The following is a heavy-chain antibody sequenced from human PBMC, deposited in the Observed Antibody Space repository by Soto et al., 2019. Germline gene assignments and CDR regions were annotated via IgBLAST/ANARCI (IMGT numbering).Heavy chain of an antibody. Sequence: GGSLRLSCAASGFTFRSYWMHWVRQAPGKGLVWVSRINSDGSSTSYADSVKGRFTISRDNAKNTLYLQMNSLRAEDTAVYYCARAGSSGWLYYYYGMDVWGQGTTVTVSS. V-gene: IGHV3-74*01. J-gene: IGHJ6*02. CDR1: GFTFRSYW. D-gene: IGHD6-19*01. CDR3: ARAGSSGWLYYYYGMDV. CDR2: INSDGSST.